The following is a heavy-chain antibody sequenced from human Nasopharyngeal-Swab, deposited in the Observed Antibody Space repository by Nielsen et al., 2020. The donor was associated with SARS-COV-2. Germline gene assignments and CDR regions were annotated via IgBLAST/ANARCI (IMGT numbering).Heavy chain of an antibody. D-gene: IGHD1-1*01. Sequence: GESLKISCAASGFTFSSYGMHWVRQAPGKGLEWVAVIWYDGSNKYYADSVKGRFTISRDNSKNTLYLQMNSLRVEDTAIYYCFRQGEYNSGHWGQGTLVTVSS. CDR1: GFTFSSYG. V-gene: IGHV3-33*01. CDR2: IWYDGSNK. J-gene: IGHJ4*02. CDR3: FRQGEYNSGH.